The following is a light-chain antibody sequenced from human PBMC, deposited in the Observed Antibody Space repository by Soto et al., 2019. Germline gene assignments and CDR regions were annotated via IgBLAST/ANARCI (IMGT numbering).Light chain of an antibody. CDR1: SSDVGGYNY. V-gene: IGLV2-14*01. CDR3: SSYTSSSTLV. CDR2: EVS. J-gene: IGLJ1*01. Sequence: QSVLTQPASVSGSPGQSITISCTGTSSDVGGYNYVSWYQQHPGKAPNLMIYEVSNRPSGVSNRFSGSKSGNTASLTISRLQAEDEADYYCSSYTSSSTLVFGTGTKVNVL.